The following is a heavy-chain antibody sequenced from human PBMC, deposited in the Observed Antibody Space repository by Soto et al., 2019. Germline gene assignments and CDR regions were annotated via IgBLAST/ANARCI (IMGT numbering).Heavy chain of an antibody. CDR2: IIPILGLA. Sequence: QVQLVQSGAEVKKPGSSGKVSCKASGGTFSSYTISWVRQAPGQGLEWMGRIIPILGLANYAQRFQGRVTMTADKSTSTAYMELSSLRSEDTAVYYCARASRLGYCSSSSCYDALDIWGQGTMVTVSS. CDR3: ARASRLGYCSSSSCYDALDI. J-gene: IGHJ3*02. V-gene: IGHV1-69*02. D-gene: IGHD2-2*01. CDR1: GGTFSSYT.